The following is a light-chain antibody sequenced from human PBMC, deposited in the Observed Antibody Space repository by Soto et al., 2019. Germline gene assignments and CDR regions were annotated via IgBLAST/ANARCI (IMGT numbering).Light chain of an antibody. V-gene: IGLV2-11*01. Sequence: QSALTQPRSVSGSPGQSLTISCTGTSSDVGGYNYVSWYQQYPGKAPKLMIYDVSKRPSGVPDRFSGSKSGNTASLTISGLQAEDEADYYCSSYAGSYTLVVFGGGTKLTVL. J-gene: IGLJ2*01. CDR1: SSDVGGYNY. CDR2: DVS. CDR3: SSYAGSYTLVV.